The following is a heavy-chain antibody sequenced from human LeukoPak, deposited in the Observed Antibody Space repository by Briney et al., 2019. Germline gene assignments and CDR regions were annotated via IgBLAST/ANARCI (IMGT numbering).Heavy chain of an antibody. CDR1: GFTFSSYG. J-gene: IGHJ4*02. CDR3: AKDGRFLEWFTCFDY. CDR2: IRYDGSK. V-gene: IGHV3-30*02. D-gene: IGHD3-3*01. Sequence: PGGSLRLSCAASGFTFSSYGMHWVRQAPGKGLEWVAFIRYDGSKFYADSVKARFTISRDNSGNTWHLKMNSLRVEDTALYYGAKDGRFLEWFTCFDYWGQGSLVTASS.